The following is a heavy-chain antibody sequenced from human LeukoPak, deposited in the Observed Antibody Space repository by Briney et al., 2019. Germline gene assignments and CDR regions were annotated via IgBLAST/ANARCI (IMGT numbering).Heavy chain of an antibody. D-gene: IGHD4-23*01. CDR2: IYYSGST. V-gene: IGHV4-31*03. CDR1: GGSISSGGYY. J-gene: IGHJ5*02. CDR3: ARDLATVAWFDP. Sequence: PSETLSLTCTVSGGSISSGGYYWSWIRQHPGKGLEWIGYIYYSGSTYYNPSLKSRVTISVDTSKNQFSLKLSSVTAADTAVYYCARDLATVAWFDPWGQGILVTVSS.